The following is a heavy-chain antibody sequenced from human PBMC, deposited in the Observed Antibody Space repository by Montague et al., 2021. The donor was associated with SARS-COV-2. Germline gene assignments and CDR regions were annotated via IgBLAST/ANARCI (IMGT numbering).Heavy chain of an antibody. CDR2: IHHGGST. CDR3: ARLGDGVVPSPILGVGPYYSYYYMDV. V-gene: IGHV4-34*01. CDR1: GGSFSTYS. D-gene: IGHD3-10*01. J-gene: IGHJ6*03. Sequence: SEILSLTCAVHGGSFSTYSWNWIRQPPGKGLGWIGEIHHGGSTNYNPSLKSRVTISADTSKNQFSLKLTSVAAADTAVYYCARLGDGVVPSPILGVGPYYSYYYMDVWGKGTTVTVSS.